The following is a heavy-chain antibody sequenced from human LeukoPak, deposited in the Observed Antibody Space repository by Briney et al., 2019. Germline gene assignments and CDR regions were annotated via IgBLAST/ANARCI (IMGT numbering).Heavy chain of an antibody. CDR1: GFTFSTYG. CDR3: AKDLFTEWLPMDV. CDR2: IRYDGSND. Sequence: GXXLRLSCAASGFTFSTYGMQWVRQAPGKGLEWVAFIRYDGSNDYYADSVRGGFSISRDNSKNTLYLQMSSLTPEDTAVYYCAKDLFTEWLPMDVWGKGTTVTVSS. D-gene: IGHD3-3*01. V-gene: IGHV3-30*02. J-gene: IGHJ6*03.